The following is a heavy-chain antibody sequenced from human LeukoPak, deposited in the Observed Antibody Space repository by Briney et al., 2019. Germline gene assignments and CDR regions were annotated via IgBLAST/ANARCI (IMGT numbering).Heavy chain of an antibody. Sequence: ASVKVSCKASGGTFSSYAISWVRLAPGQGLEWMGGIIPIFGTANYAQKFQGRVTITADKSTSTAYMELSSLRSEDTAVYYCARADWVAAAGRRGYYFDYWGQGTLVTVSS. V-gene: IGHV1-69*06. CDR1: GGTFSSYA. CDR3: ARADWVAAAGRRGYYFDY. D-gene: IGHD6-13*01. CDR2: IIPIFGTA. J-gene: IGHJ4*02.